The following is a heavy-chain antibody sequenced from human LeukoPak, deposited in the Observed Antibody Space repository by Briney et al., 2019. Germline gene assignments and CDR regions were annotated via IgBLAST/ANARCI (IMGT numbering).Heavy chain of an antibody. D-gene: IGHD3-22*01. V-gene: IGHV3-30*18. CDR3: AKGSDSSGYNNWFDP. CDR1: GFTFSSYG. J-gene: IGHJ5*02. Sequence: GGSLRLSCAASGFTFSSYGMHWVRQAPGKGLEWVAVISYDGSNKYYADSEKGRFTISRDNSKNTLYLQMNSLRAEDTAVYYCAKGSDSSGYNNWFDPGAREPWSPSPQ. CDR2: ISYDGSNK.